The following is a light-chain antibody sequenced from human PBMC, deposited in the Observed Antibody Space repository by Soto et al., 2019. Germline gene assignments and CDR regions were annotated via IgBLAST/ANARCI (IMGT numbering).Light chain of an antibody. CDR3: QHCDYLPI. CDR1: HDITSF. V-gene: IGKV1-33*01. CDR2: DAS. Sequence: DIQMTQSPSSLSASVGDRVTITCQASHDITSFLNWYQRKPGRAPKLLIYDASILEAGVPTRFSGSGSGTHFTFTISSLQPEDVATYYCQHCDYLPIFGPGTTVDFK. J-gene: IGKJ3*01.